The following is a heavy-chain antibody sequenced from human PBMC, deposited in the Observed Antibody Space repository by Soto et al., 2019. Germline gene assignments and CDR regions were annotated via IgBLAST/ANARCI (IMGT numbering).Heavy chain of an antibody. Sequence: SETLSLTCAVYGGSFSGYYWSWIRQPPGKGLEWIGEINHSGSTNYNPSLKSRVTISVDTSKNQFSLKLSSVTAADTAVYYCARGSRARRFDPWGQGTLVTVSS. J-gene: IGHJ5*02. CDR1: GGSFSGYY. V-gene: IGHV4-34*01. CDR2: INHSGST. D-gene: IGHD5-12*01. CDR3: ARGSRARRFDP.